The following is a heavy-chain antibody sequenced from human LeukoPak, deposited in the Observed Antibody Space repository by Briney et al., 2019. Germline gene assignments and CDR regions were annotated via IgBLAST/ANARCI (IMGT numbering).Heavy chain of an antibody. D-gene: IGHD1-26*01. J-gene: IGHJ3*02. CDR2: IYTSGST. CDR1: GGSISSGSYY. Sequence: SETLSLTCTVSGGSISSGSYYWSWIRQPAGKGLEWIGRIYTSGSTNYNPSLKSRVTISVDTSKNQFSLKLSSVTAADTAVYYCARDFSGSHGAAFDIWGQGTMVTVSS. V-gene: IGHV4-61*02. CDR3: ARDFSGSHGAAFDI.